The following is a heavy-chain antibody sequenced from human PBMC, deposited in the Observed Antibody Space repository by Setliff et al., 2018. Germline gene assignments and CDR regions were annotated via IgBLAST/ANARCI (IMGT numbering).Heavy chain of an antibody. J-gene: IGHJ4*02. D-gene: IGHD3-3*01. Sequence: KTSETLSLTCAVYGGSFSGYYWSWIRQPPGKGLEWIGEINHSGSTNYNPSLKSRVTISVDTSKNQFSLKLSSVTAADTAVYYCARGRSNFWGYYFDYWGQGTL. CDR3: ARGRSNFWGYYFDY. CDR1: GGSFSGYY. CDR2: INHSGST. V-gene: IGHV4-34*01.